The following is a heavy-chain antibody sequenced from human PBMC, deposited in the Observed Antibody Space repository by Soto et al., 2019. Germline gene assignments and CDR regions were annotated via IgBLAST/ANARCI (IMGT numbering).Heavy chain of an antibody. CDR1: GFNISSGYCY. CDR3: ARGYDFWSGLPFDY. J-gene: IGHJ4*02. V-gene: IGHV4-30-4*02. Sequence: PSDTQGLRYTFFGFNISSGYCYLSWIRQPPGKGLEWIGYIYYSGSTYYNPSLKSRVTISVDTSKNQFSLKLSSVTAADTAVYYCARGYDFWSGLPFDYWGQGTLVTGSS. D-gene: IGHD3-3*01. CDR2: IYYSGST.